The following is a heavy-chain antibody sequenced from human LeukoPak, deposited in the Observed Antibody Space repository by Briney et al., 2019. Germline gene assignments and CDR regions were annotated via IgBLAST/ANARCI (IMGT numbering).Heavy chain of an antibody. J-gene: IGHJ4*02. D-gene: IGHD5-12*01. CDR3: ARAVMSGVATTYFDY. CDR1: GGSFSGYY. CDR2: INHSGST. V-gene: IGHV4-34*01. Sequence: PSETLPLTCAVYGGSFSGYYWSWIRQPPGKGLEWIGEINHSGSTNYNPSLKSRVTISVDTSKNQFSLKLSSVTAADTAVYYCARAVMSGVATTYFDYWGQGTLVTVSS.